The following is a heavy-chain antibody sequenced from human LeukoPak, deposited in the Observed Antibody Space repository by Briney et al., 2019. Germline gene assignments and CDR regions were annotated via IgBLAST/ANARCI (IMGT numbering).Heavy chain of an antibody. V-gene: IGHV1-46*01. D-gene: IGHD6-13*01. CDR1: GYTFTSNY. CDR3: ARAVAAGRRFDY. Sequence: ASVKVSCKASGYTFTSNYIHWVRQAPGLGLEWMGTINPSGGSTTFAQKFQGRVTMTRDTSTSTLYMELSSLESDDTAMYFCARAVAAGRRFDYWGQGTLAIVSS. CDR2: INPSGGST. J-gene: IGHJ4*02.